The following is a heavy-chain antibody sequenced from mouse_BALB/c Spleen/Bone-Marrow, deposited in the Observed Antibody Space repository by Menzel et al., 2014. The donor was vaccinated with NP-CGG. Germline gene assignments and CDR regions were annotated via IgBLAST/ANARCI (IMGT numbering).Heavy chain of an antibody. D-gene: IGHD2-1*01. CDR2: ISSGGSYT. J-gene: IGHJ3*01. Sequence: EVQRVESGGGLVKPGGSLKLSCAASGFTFSSYAMSWVRPTPEKRLEWVATISSGGSYTYYPDSVKGRFTISRDNAKNTLYLQMSSLRSEDTAMYYCARDYGNYGFAYWGQGTLVTVSA. V-gene: IGHV5-9-3*01. CDR3: ARDYGNYGFAY. CDR1: GFTFSSYA.